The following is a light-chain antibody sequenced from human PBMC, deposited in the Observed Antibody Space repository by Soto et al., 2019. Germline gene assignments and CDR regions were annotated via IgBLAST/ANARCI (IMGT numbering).Light chain of an antibody. Sequence: NMVTQSSAAPPFLPHEEATTNCKSSQTILFDSNYKNYIAGYQEKPGRPPDLLIYWASTRECGVRDRLSGCGCGRVFTLTISSLEGEDVAVYCCQEYYTRPLTFGGGTKVDIK. CDR3: QEYYTRPLT. J-gene: IGKJ4*01. CDR2: WAS. CDR1: QTILFDSNYKNY. V-gene: IGKV4-1*01.